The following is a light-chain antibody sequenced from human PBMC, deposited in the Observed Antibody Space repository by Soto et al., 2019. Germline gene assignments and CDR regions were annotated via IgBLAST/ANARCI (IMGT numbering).Light chain of an antibody. CDR1: QSFDND. V-gene: IGKV3D-15*01. CDR2: DAS. J-gene: IGKJ4*01. CDR3: QQYNNWPLT. Sequence: TRSPATLSVSPGDIATLSCRASQSFDNDLAWYQQKPGQPPRLLIYDASTRATGIPARFSGSQSGTEFTLTISSLLSEDFAVYSCQQYNNWPLTFGGGTKVDIK.